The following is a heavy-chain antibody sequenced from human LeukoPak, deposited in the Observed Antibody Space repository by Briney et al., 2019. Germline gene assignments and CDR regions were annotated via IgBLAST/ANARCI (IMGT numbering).Heavy chain of an antibody. CDR3: ATHHLIYYYGMDV. V-gene: IGHV1-2*02. J-gene: IGHJ6*02. Sequence: ASVKVSCKASGYTFTDYYMHWVRQAPGQGLEWMGWINPNSGGTNYAQKFQGRVTMTRDTSISTAYMELSRLRSDDTAVYYCATHHLIYYYGMDVWGQGTTVTVSS. D-gene: IGHD1-14*01. CDR2: INPNSGGT. CDR1: GYTFTDYY.